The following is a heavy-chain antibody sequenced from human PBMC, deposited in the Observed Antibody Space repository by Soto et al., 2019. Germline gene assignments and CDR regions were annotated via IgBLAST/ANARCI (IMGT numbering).Heavy chain of an antibody. D-gene: IGHD2-21*02. CDR3: ARDEAVVTPRYYGMDV. Sequence: SVKVSCKASGGTFSSYAISWVRQAPGQGLEWMGGIIPIFGTANYAQKFQGRVTITADKSTSTAYMELSSLRSEDTAVYYCARDEAVVTPRYYGMDVWGQGTTVTV. V-gene: IGHV1-69*06. J-gene: IGHJ6*02. CDR1: GGTFSSYA. CDR2: IIPIFGTA.